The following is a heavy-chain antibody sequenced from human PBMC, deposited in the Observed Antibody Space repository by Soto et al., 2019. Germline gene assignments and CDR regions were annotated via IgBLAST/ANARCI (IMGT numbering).Heavy chain of an antibody. D-gene: IGHD3-22*01. CDR1: GGSISSSNDY. J-gene: IGHJ4*02. CDR2: MFHSGRT. Sequence: SETLSLTCSVSGGSISSSNDYWGWIRQPPGKGLEWLGSMFHSGRTYHNPSLKSRVTISVDRSKNQFSLKLSSVTAADTAVYYCARAYYYDSSGYYFFDYWGQGTLVTVSS. CDR3: ARAYYYDSSGYYFFDY. V-gene: IGHV4-39*07.